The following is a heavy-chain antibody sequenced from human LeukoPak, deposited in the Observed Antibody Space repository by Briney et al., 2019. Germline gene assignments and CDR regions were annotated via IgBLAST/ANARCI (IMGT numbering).Heavy chain of an antibody. CDR3: ARVHNTIY. V-gene: IGHV3-11*04. CDR2: ISSSSRMV. Sequence: GGSLRLSCGGSGFALNDYYVNWLRQAPGKGLEWIAYISSSSRMVNYADSVKGRFTVSRDYAKNSVYLEMTSLRGEDTAVYFWARVHNTIYWGKGILVSVSS. D-gene: IGHD5-24*01. CDR1: GFALNDYY. J-gene: IGHJ4*02.